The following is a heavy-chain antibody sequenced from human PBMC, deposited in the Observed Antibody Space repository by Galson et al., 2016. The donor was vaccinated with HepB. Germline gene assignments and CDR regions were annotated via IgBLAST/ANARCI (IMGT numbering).Heavy chain of an antibody. CDR2: ISSSGANT. J-gene: IGHJ6*02. D-gene: IGHD2-2*01. V-gene: IGHV3-23*01. Sequence: SLRLSCAASGFTFSNYAMSWVRQAPGKGLEWVSSISSSGANTKYADSVKGRFTISRDNSRNTLYLQMHSLRAEDTAVYYCAKYSIIQLPIQSHYHYYGMDVWGQGTTVTVSS. CDR3: AKYSIIQLPIQSHYHYYGMDV. CDR1: GFTFSNYA.